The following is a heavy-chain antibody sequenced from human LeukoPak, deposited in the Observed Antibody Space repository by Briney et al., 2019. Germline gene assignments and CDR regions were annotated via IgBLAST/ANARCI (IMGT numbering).Heavy chain of an antibody. D-gene: IGHD1-26*01. V-gene: IGHV3-66*04. CDR1: GFTVSSNY. J-gene: IGHJ6*03. CDR2: IYSGGST. CDR3: ARLTGRELLFAYYYYMDV. Sequence: GGSLRLSCAASGFTVSSNYMSWVRQAPGKGLEWVSVIYSGGSTYYADSVKGRFTISRDNSKNTLYLQMNSLRAEDTAVYYCARLTGRELLFAYYYYMDVWGKGTTVTISS.